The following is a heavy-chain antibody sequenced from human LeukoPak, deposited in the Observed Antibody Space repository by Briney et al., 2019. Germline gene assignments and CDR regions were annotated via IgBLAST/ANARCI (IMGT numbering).Heavy chain of an antibody. CDR2: IYTGGST. Sequence: GGSLRLPCAASGFTVSSNYMSWVRQAPGKALEWVSIIYTGGSTYYADSVKGRFTISRDNSKNTLYLQMNSLRVEDTALYYCAKDILAYYGSGSYFVYWGQGTLVTVSS. J-gene: IGHJ4*02. CDR3: AKDILAYYGSGSYFVY. D-gene: IGHD3-10*01. V-gene: IGHV3-53*01. CDR1: GFTVSSNY.